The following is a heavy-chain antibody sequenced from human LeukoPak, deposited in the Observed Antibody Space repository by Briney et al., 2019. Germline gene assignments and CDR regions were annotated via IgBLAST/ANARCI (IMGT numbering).Heavy chain of an antibody. Sequence: GGSLRLSCAASGFTFSSYAMHWVRQAPGKGLEWVAVISYDGSSKYYADSVKGRFTISRDNSKNTVYLQMNSLRAEDTAVYYCASFHGERSLDYWGQGTLVTVSA. J-gene: IGHJ4*02. CDR1: GFTFSSYA. D-gene: IGHD4-17*01. CDR2: ISYDGSSK. V-gene: IGHV3-30*14. CDR3: ASFHGERSLDY.